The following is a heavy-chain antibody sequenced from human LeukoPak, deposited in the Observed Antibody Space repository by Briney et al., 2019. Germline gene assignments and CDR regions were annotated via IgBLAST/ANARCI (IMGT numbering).Heavy chain of an antibody. V-gene: IGHV4-4*07. CDR2: IYTSGST. J-gene: IGHJ4*02. D-gene: IGHD1-1*01. CDR3: ARDSSNWRQYDC. CDR1: GGSISSYY. Sequence: PSETLSLTCTVSGGSISSYYWSWIRQPAGKGLEWIGRIYTSGSTNYNPSLKSRVTISVDTSRNQFSLNLSSVTAADTAMYYCARDSSNWRQYDCWGQGTLVTVSS.